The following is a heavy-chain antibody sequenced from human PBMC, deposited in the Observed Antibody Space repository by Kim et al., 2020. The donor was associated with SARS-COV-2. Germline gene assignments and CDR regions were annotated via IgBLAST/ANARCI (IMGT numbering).Heavy chain of an antibody. CDR3: AREKRISDYYYGMDV. V-gene: IGHV3-21*01. CDR2: ISSSSSYI. J-gene: IGHJ6*02. D-gene: IGHD2-15*01. Sequence: GGSLRLSCAASGFTFSSYSMNWVRQAPGKGLEWVSSISSSSSYIYYADSVKGRFTISGDNAKNSLYLQMNSLRAEDTAVYYCAREKRISDYYYGMDVWGQGTTVTVSS. CDR1: GFTFSSYS.